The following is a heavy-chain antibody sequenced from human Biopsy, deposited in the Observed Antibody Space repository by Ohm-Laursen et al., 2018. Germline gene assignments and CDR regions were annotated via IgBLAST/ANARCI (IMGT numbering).Heavy chain of an antibody. J-gene: IGHJ4*02. V-gene: IGHV3-72*01. Sequence: SLRLSCSASGFTFSDHYMDWVRQAPGKGLEWVGRTTNGVRGFTTEYAASVEGRFTISRDDSKNSLYLQMNSLKIDDTAVYYCGSAATFGASHHWPHFWGQGTLVTVSS. CDR3: GSAATFGASHHWPHF. CDR1: GFTFSDHY. CDR2: TTNGVRGFTT. D-gene: IGHD4/OR15-4a*01.